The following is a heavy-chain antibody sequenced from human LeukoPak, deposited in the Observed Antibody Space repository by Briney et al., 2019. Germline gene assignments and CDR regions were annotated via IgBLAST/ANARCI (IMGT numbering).Heavy chain of an antibody. CDR1: GFTFSSYE. Sequence: PGGSLRLSCAASGFTFSSYEMNWVRQAPGKGLEWVSYISSSGSTIYYADSVKGRFTISRDNAKNSLYLQMNSLRAEDTAVYYCARSGSYLRAEYYFDYWGQGTLVTVSS. CDR2: ISSSGSTI. J-gene: IGHJ4*02. CDR3: ARSGSYLRAEYYFDY. D-gene: IGHD1-26*01. V-gene: IGHV3-48*03.